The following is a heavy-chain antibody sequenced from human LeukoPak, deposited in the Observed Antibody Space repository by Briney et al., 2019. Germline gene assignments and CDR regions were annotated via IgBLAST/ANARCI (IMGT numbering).Heavy chain of an antibody. J-gene: IGHJ6*02. CDR3: AKEQEAGSGTYFFYYGMDV. Sequence: PGRSLRLPCAASGFSFSEFGNHWVRQAPGKGLEWVAAISYDGDKTYYADSVKGRFTISRDNSKNTLYLQMNGLRGEDMAVYYCAKEQEAGSGTYFFYYGMDVWGQGTTVTVSS. D-gene: IGHD3-10*01. V-gene: IGHV3-30*18. CDR2: ISYDGDKT. CDR1: GFSFSEFG.